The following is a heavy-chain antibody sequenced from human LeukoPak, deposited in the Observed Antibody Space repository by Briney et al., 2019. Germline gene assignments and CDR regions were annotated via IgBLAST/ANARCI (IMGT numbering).Heavy chain of an antibody. J-gene: IGHJ6*02. CDR3: ARYSGDFWSGYYTYYYYGMDV. V-gene: IGHV3-74*01. CDR2: INSDGSST. Sequence: PGGSLRLSCAASGFTFSSYWMHWVRQAPGKGLVWVSRINSDGSSTSYADSVKGRFTISRDNAKNTLYLQMNSLRAEDTAVYYCARYSGDFWSGYYTYYYYGMDVWGQGTTVTVSS. CDR1: GFTFSSYW. D-gene: IGHD3-3*01.